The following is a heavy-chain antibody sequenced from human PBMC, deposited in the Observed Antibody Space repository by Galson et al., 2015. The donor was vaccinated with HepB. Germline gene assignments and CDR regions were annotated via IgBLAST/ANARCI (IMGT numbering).Heavy chain of an antibody. J-gene: IGHJ4*02. D-gene: IGHD1-1*01. CDR3: AKDFHDHDLGRCDY. CDR1: GFSFRSYG. Sequence: SLRLSCAASGFSFRSYGMNWVRQAPGKGLGWVSSVNSGGSTYYADSVKGRFTISRDESKNTLYLQMSSLRAEDTAIYYCAKDFHDHDLGRCDYWGPGALVTVSS. CDR2: VNSGGST. V-gene: IGHV3-23*01.